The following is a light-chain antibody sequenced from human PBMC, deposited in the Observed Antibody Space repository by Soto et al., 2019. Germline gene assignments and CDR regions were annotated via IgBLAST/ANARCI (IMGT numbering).Light chain of an antibody. CDR3: QQYYSYPIT. CDR1: QGISTY. CDR2: AAS. J-gene: IGKJ5*01. Sequence: DIQLTQSPSVLSASVGDRVTITCRASQGISTYLAWYQQTSGKAPKLLISAASTLQRGVPSRFSGSGSGTDFTLTISCLQSEDFATYYCQQYYSYPITFGQGTRLEI. V-gene: IGKV1-9*01.